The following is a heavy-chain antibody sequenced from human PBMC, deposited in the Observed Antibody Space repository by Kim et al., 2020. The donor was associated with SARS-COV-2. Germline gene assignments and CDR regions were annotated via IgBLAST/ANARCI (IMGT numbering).Heavy chain of an antibody. J-gene: IGHJ5*02. Sequence: SETLSLTCTVSGGSISSGGYYWSWIRQHPGKGLEWIGYIYYSGSTYYNPSLKSRVTISVDTSKNQFSLKLSSVTAADTAVYYCARTPDDSSGLDNWFDPWGQGTLVTVSS. D-gene: IGHD3-22*01. CDR2: IYYSGST. V-gene: IGHV4-31*03. CDR1: GGSISSGGYY. CDR3: ARTPDDSSGLDNWFDP.